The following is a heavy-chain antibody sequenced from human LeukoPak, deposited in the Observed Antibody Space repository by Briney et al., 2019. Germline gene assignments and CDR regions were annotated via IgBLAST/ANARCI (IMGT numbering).Heavy chain of an antibody. CDR2: INSDGSST. Sequence: GGSLRLSCAASGFTFRSYWMHWVRQAPGKGLVWVSRINSDGSSTSYADSVKGRFTISRDNAKNTLYLQMNNLRAEDTAVYYCASLSFTGFDPWGQGTLVTVSS. V-gene: IGHV3-74*01. D-gene: IGHD2-15*01. CDR1: GFTFRSYW. J-gene: IGHJ5*02. CDR3: ASLSFTGFDP.